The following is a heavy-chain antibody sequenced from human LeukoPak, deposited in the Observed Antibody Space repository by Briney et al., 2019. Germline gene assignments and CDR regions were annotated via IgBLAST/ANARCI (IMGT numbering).Heavy chain of an antibody. D-gene: IGHD3-3*01. CDR1: GFTFSDYY. Sequence: LRLSCAASGFTFSDYYMSWIRQAPGKGLEWIGYIYYSGSTNYNPSLKSRVTISVDTSKNQFSLKLSSVTAADTAVYYCARVRYDFWSGYFQYYFDYWGQGTLVTVSS. CDR3: ARVRYDFWSGYFQYYFDY. V-gene: IGHV4-59*01. CDR2: IYYSGST. J-gene: IGHJ4*02.